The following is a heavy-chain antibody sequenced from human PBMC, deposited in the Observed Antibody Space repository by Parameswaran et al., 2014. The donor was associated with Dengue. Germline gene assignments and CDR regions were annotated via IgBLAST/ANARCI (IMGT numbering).Heavy chain of an antibody. D-gene: IGHD6-13*01. CDR3: TRGDVAGIAAAGTVGDNYYYYMDV. V-gene: IGHV4-34*01. J-gene: IGHJ6*03. CDR2: INHSGST. Sequence: VRQAPGKGLEWIGEINHSGSTNYNPSLKSRVTISVDTSKNQFSLKLSSVTAADTAVYYCTRGDVAGIAAAGTVGDNYYYYMDVWGKGTTVTVSS.